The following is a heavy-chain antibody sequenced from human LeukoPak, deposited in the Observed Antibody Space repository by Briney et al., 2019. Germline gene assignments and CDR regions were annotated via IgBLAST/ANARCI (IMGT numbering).Heavy chain of an antibody. D-gene: IGHD3-10*01. V-gene: IGHV4-28*01. CDR2: IYYTGGT. CDR3: ARKVTGSGSYYRFFDL. CDR1: GYSISSSNW. Sequence: SETLSLTCAVSGYSISSSNWWGWIRQPPGKGLEWTGYIYYTGGTYYNPCLKSRVTDTVDASKNQFSLQLSSVTAVDTAVYYCARKVTGSGSYYRFFDLWGRGDLVSVSA. J-gene: IGHJ2*01.